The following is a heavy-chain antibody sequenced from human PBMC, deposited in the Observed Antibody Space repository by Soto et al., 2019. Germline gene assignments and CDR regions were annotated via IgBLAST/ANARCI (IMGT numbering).Heavy chain of an antibody. CDR2: IYYXGXT. V-gene: IGHV4-39*01. CDR1: GGSISSSSFY. J-gene: IGHJ4*02. CDR3: ARGYYYDSSGYYWPSSPFDY. D-gene: IGHD3-22*01. Sequence: GGSISSSSFYWGWIRQPPGKGLEWIGSIYYXGXTXXXPXLXXXVXXXXDTSKNQFSLKLSSVTAAETAVYYCARGYYYDSSGYYWPSSPFDYWGQGTLLTVSS.